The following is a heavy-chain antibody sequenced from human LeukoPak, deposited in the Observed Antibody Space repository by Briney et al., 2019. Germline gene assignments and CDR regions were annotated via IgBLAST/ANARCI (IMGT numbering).Heavy chain of an antibody. V-gene: IGHV3-53*01. CDR3: ARGCGQLPYYYMDV. CDR2: IYSGGST. CDR1: GFTFSSYY. Sequence: GGSLRLSCAASGFTFSSYYMSWVRQAPGKGLEWVSVIYSGGSTSYSDSAEGRLTTISDNSKNTLYLQMNSQRAEDTAVYYCARGCGQLPYYYMDVWGKGTTVTVSS. D-gene: IGHD1-7*01. J-gene: IGHJ6*03.